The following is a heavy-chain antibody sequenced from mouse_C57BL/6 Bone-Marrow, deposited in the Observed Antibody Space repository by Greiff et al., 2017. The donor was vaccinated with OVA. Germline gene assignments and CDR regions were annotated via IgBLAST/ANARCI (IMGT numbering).Heavy chain of an antibody. CDR3: ARNAYYSNYDYYAMDY. Sequence: DVQLQESGPGLVKPSQSLSLTCSVTGYSITSGYYWNWIRQFPGNKLEWMGYISYDGSNNYNPSLKNRISITRDTSKNQFFLKLISVTTEDTATYYCARNAYYSNYDYYAMDYWGQGTSVTVSS. D-gene: IGHD2-5*01. CDR1: GYSITSGYY. CDR2: ISYDGSN. V-gene: IGHV3-6*01. J-gene: IGHJ4*01.